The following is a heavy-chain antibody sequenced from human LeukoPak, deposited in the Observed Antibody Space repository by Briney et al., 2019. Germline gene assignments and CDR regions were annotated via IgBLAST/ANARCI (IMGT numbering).Heavy chain of an antibody. CDR1: GFTFTRSA. CDR3: AALVDYYDSSAYYVDY. V-gene: IGHV1-58*02. CDR2: IVVGSGNT. Sequence: SGKVSCKASGFTFTRSAMQWVRQARGQRLEWIGWIVVGSGNTNYAQKFQERVTISRDMSTSTAYLELSSLRSEDTAVYYCAALVDYYDSSAYYVDYWGQGTLVTVSS. J-gene: IGHJ4*02. D-gene: IGHD3-22*01.